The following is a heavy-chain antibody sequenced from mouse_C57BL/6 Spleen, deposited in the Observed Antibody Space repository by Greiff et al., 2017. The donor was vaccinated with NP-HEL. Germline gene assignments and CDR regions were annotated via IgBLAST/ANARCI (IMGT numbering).Heavy chain of an antibody. CDR3: ARDMDMDDYDGYFDN. J-gene: IGHJ2*01. V-gene: IGHV1-22*01. D-gene: IGHD2-4*01. CDR1: GYTFTDYN. Sequence: VQLQQSGPELVKPGASVKMSCKASGYTFTDYNMHWVKQSHGKSLEWIGYINPNNGGTSYNQKFKGKATLTVNKSSSTAYMELRSLTSEDSAVYYCARDMDMDDYDGYFDNWGQGTTLTVSS. CDR2: INPNNGGT.